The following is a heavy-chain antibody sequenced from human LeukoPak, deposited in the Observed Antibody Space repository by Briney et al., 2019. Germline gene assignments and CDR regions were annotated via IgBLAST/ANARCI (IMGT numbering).Heavy chain of an antibody. CDR1: GFTFDDYA. J-gene: IGHJ4*02. Sequence: GGSLRLSCAASGFTFDDYAMHWVRQAPGKGLEWVSGISWNSGSIGYADSVKGRFTISRDNAKNSLYLQMNSLRAEDTAVYYCARADYFDYWGQGTLVTVSS. CDR2: ISWNSGSI. V-gene: IGHV3-9*01. CDR3: ARADYFDY.